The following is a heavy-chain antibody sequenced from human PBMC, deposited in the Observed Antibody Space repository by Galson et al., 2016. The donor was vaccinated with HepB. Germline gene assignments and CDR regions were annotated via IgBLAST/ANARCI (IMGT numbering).Heavy chain of an antibody. CDR2: INPISGGT. J-gene: IGHJ4*02. D-gene: IGHD1-26*01. Sequence: SCKASGYTFSDYFLHWVRQAPGQGLEWMGWINPISGGTDLPQKFQGRVTMTRDTSISTAYMELSRLTFDDTAVYYCARGILLGSDAFDIWGQGVLVTVSS. V-gene: IGHV1-2*02. CDR3: ARGILLGSDAFDI. CDR1: GYTFSDYF.